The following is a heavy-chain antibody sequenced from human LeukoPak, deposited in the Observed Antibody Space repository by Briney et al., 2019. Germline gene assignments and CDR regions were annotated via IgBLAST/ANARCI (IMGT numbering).Heavy chain of an antibody. CDR3: AREQHGWFDP. Sequence: GGSLRLSCAASGFTFSSYAMHWVRQAPGKGLEWVAVISYDGSNKYYADPVKGRFTISRDNSKNTLYLQMNSLRAEDTAVYYCAREQHGWFDPWGQGTLVTVSS. J-gene: IGHJ5*02. V-gene: IGHV3-30-3*01. CDR1: GFTFSSYA. D-gene: IGHD1-1*01. CDR2: ISYDGSNK.